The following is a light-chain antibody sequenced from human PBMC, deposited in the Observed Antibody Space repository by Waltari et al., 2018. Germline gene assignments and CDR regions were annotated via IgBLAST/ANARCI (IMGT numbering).Light chain of an antibody. CDR3: QNHERLPAT. V-gene: IGKV3-20*01. Sequence: VLTQSPGTLSLSPGERATLSCRSSQSVSKYLAWYQQRPGQAPRLLIYAASTRATGIPDRFSGSGSGTDFSLTISRLEPEDFAVYYCQNHERLPATFGQGTKVEIK. CDR2: AAS. CDR1: QSVSKY. J-gene: IGKJ1*01.